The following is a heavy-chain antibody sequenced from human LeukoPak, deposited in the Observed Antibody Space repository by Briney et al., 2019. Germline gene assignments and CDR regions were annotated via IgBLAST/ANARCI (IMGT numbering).Heavy chain of an antibody. D-gene: IGHD3-9*01. V-gene: IGHV3-30-3*01. J-gene: IGHJ6*02. Sequence: GGSLRLSCAASGFTFSSYAMHWVRQAPGKGLEWVAVISYDGSNKYYADSVKGRFTISRDNSKNTLYLQMNSLRAEDTAVYYCARNPGYHYYYYYGMDVWGQGTTVTVSS. CDR3: ARNPGYHYYYYYGMDV. CDR2: ISYDGSNK. CDR1: GFTFSSYA.